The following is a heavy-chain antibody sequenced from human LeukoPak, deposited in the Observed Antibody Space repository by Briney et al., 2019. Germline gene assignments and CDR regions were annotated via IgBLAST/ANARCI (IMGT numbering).Heavy chain of an antibody. CDR2: INPNSGGT. D-gene: IGHD3-10*01. CDR3: AGKITMVRGVEQDWFDP. V-gene: IGHV1-2*02. J-gene: IGHJ5*02. CDR1: GYTFTGYY. Sequence: GASVKVSCKASGYTFTGYYMHWVRQAPGQGLEWMGWINPNSGGTNYAQKFQGRVTMTWDTSISTAYMELSRLRSDDTAVYYCAGKITMVRGVEQDWFDPWGQGTLVTVSS.